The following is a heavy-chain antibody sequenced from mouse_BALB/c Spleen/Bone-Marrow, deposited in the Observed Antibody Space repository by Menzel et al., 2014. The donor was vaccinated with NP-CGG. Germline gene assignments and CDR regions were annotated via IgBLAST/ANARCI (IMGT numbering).Heavy chain of an antibody. Sequence: EVKLVESGGGLVQPGGSLRLSCATSGFTFTDYYMSWVRQPPGKALEWLGFIRNKANGYTTEYSASVTGRFTISRDNSQSILYLQMNTLRAEDSATYYCARDVGNYVRFAYWGQGTLVTVSA. CDR3: ARDVGNYVRFAY. J-gene: IGHJ3*01. CDR1: GFTFTDYY. CDR2: IRNKANGYTT. V-gene: IGHV7-3*02. D-gene: IGHD2-1*01.